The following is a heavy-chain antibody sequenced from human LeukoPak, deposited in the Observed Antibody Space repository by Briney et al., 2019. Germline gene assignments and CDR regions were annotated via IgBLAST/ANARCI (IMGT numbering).Heavy chain of an antibody. CDR2: IKQDGSEK. CDR1: GFTFSSYW. V-gene: IGHV3-7*01. J-gene: IGHJ6*03. D-gene: IGHD6-13*01. CDR3: ARESSNYYYYMDV. Sequence: GGSLRLSCAASGFTFSSYWMSWVRQAPGKGLEWVANIKQDGSEKYYVDSVKGRFTISRDNAKNSLYLQMNSLRAEDTAVYYCARESSNYYYYMDVWGKGTTVTVSS.